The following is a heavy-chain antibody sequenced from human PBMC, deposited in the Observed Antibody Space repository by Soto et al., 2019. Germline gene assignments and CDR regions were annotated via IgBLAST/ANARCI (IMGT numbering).Heavy chain of an antibody. D-gene: IGHD1-1*01. J-gene: IGHJ5*02. CDR2: ISANGVNT. V-gene: IGHV3-23*01. Sequence: PGGSLRLSCVASGFVFDSHGMTWVRQSPGKGLEWVSAISANGVNTYYADSVQGRFTISRDNSENTVYLQMNSLRTDDTAVYYCVRTVGWLDPWGQGILVTVSS. CDR3: VRTVGWLDP. CDR1: GFVFDSHG.